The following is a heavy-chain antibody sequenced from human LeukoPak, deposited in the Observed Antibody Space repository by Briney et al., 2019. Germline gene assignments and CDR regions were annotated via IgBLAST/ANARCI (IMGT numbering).Heavy chain of an antibody. V-gene: IGHV3-74*01. Sequence: GGYLSLSCLASGFTFSIYRIHWVRQPPGKGLVWVSRIRYDGIVTNYADSVEGRFTISRDNAKNTVHLQMNSLRDDDTAVYYCARANPADFNLWGRGTLVTVSS. CDR2: IRYDGIVT. CDR1: GFTFSIYR. CDR3: ARANPADFNL. D-gene: IGHD1-14*01. J-gene: IGHJ2*01.